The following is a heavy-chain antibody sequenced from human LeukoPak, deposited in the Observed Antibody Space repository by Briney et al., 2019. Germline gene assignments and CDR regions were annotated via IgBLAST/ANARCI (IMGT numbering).Heavy chain of an antibody. CDR1: GGSFSGYY. CDR2: INHSGST. CDR3: ARSQLSGPFDY. Sequence: PSETLSLTCAVYGGSFSGYYWSWIRQPPGKGLEWIGEINHSGSTNYNPSLKSRVTISVDTSKNQFSLKLSSVTAADTAVYYCARSQLSGPFDYWGQGTLVTVSS. V-gene: IGHV4-34*01. J-gene: IGHJ4*02. D-gene: IGHD5-18*01.